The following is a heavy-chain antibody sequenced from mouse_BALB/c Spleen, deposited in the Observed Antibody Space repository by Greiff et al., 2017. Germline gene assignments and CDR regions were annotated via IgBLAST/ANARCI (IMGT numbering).Heavy chain of an antibody. CDR1: GYTFTSYY. CDR3: TRGLLLRY. D-gene: IGHD1-1*01. CDR2: INPSNGGT. V-gene: IGHV1S81*02. Sequence: VKLMESGAELVKPGASVKLSCKASGYTFTSYYMYWVKQRPGQGLEWIGEINPSNGGTNFNEKFKSKATLTVDKSSSTAYMQLSSLTSEDSAVYYCTRGLLLRYWGQGTTLTVSS. J-gene: IGHJ2*01.